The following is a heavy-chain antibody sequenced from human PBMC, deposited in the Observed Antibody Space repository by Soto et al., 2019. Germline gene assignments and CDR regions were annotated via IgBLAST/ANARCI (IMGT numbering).Heavy chain of an antibody. CDR1: GGSISSGGYY. J-gene: IGHJ5*02. CDR3: ARSVFP. CDR2: IYYIGST. V-gene: IGHV4-31*03. Sequence: QVQLQESGPGLVKPSQTLSLTCTVSGGSISSGGYYWNWNRQHPGKGLEWIGYIYYIGSTYYNPSLKSRITISLDTSKSQFALNLSSVPAADTAVYYCARSVFPWGQGMLVTVSS.